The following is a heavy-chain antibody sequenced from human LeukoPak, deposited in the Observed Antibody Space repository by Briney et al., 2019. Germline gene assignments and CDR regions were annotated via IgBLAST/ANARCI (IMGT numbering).Heavy chain of an antibody. CDR1: GGTFSSYA. CDR3: ARDRRGSYNAFDI. CDR2: IIPIFGTA. D-gene: IGHD1-26*01. J-gene: IGHJ3*02. V-gene: IGHV1-69*01. Sequence: GASGKVSCKASGGTFSSYAISWVRQAPGQGLEWMGGIIPIFGTANYAQKFQGRVTITADESTSTAYMELSSLRSEDTAVYYCARDRRGSYNAFDIWGQGTMVTVSS.